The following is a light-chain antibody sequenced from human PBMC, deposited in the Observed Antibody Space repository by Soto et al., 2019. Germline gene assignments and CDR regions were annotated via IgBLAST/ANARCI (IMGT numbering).Light chain of an antibody. CDR1: QGIISY. J-gene: IGKJ1*01. CDR2: TAS. V-gene: IGKV1-9*01. Sequence: DVQLTQSPSFLSASVGDRVTITCRASQGIISYLAWYQQEPGKAPKLLIYTASNLQSGVPSRFSGSGSGTAFTLTISSLQPEDFATYDCQRLDSYPRTFGQGTKVEIK. CDR3: QRLDSYPRT.